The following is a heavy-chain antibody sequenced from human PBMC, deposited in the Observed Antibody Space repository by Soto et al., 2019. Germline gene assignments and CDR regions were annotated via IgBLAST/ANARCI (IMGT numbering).Heavy chain of an antibody. V-gene: IGHV4-59*01. Sequence: PSETLSLTCTVSGGSISSYYWSGIRQPPGKGLEWIGYIYYSGSTNYNPSLKSRVTISVDTSKNQFSLKLSSVTAADTAVYYCARGVVVAAMEYYFDYWGQGTLVTVSS. CDR2: IYYSGST. CDR3: ARGVVVAAMEYYFDY. J-gene: IGHJ4*02. CDR1: GGSISSYY. D-gene: IGHD2-15*01.